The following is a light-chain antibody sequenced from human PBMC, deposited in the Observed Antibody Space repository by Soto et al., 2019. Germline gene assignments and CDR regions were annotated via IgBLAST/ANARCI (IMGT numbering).Light chain of an antibody. CDR2: DVS. Sequence: QSVLTQPASLSGSPGQSITISCTGTSSDVGGYNYVSWYQQHPGKAPKLMIYDVSNRPSGVSNRLSGSKSGNTASLTISGLQAEDEADYYCSSYTSSSTFIFGTGTKVTVL. CDR1: SSDVGGYNY. V-gene: IGLV2-14*01. CDR3: SSYTSSSTFI. J-gene: IGLJ1*01.